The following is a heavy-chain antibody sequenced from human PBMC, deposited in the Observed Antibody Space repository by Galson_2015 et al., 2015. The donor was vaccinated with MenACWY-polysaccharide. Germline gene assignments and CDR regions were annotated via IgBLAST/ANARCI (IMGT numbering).Heavy chain of an antibody. CDR1: GFIFSDHS. CDR2: ISSTDLK. Sequence: SLRLSCAASGFIFSDHSVHWVRQAPGKGLEWVSFISSTDLKDYADSVRGRFTISRDNAKNTLFLQMDSLRGEDTALYFCARDPRQSLNLRSYWF. CDR3: ARDPRQSLNLRSYWF. D-gene: IGHD5/OR15-5a*01. J-gene: IGHJ5*01. V-gene: IGHV3-69-1*01.